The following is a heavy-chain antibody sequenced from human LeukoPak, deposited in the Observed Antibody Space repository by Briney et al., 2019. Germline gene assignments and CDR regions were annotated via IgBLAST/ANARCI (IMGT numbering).Heavy chain of an antibody. CDR3: TRGHWALDC. Sequence: PSETLSLTCTIFGAPTSDYYWSWVRQPPGKGLELIGYIHHTGSFDYNPSLNSRATISLDTSKNQFSLKLTSVTAADTAVYYCTRGHWALDCWGQGPLVTVSS. J-gene: IGHJ4*02. CDR1: GAPTSDYY. D-gene: IGHD3-16*01. CDR2: IHHTGSF. V-gene: IGHV4-59*01.